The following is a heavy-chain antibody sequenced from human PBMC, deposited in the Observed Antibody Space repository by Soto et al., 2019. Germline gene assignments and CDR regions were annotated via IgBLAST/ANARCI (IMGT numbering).Heavy chain of an antibody. V-gene: IGHV4-34*01. J-gene: IGHJ4*02. CDR2: INHSGST. Sequence: PSETLSLTCAVYGGSFSGYYWSWIRQPPGKGLEWIGEINHSGSTNYNPSLKSRVTISVDTSKNQFSLKLSSVTAADTAVDYCARHPGIAAAGWGQGTLVTVSS. D-gene: IGHD6-13*01. CDR1: GGSFSGYY. CDR3: ARHPGIAAAG.